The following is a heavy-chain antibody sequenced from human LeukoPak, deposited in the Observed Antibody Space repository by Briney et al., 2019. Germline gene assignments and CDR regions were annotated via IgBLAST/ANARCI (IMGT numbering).Heavy chain of an antibody. CDR2: ISWNSGSI. J-gene: IGHJ6*03. V-gene: IGHV3-9*03. Sequence: PGGSLRLSCAASGFTFDDYAMHWVRRAPGKGLEWVSGISWNSGSIGYADSVKGRFTISRDNAKNSLFLQMNSLRAEDMAVYYCAKGYSSSYTAYMDVWGKGTTVTVSS. CDR3: AKGYSSSYTAYMDV. CDR1: GFTFDDYA. D-gene: IGHD6-6*01.